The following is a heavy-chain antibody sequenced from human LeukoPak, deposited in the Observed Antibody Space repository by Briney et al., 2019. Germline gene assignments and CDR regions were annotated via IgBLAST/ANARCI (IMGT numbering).Heavy chain of an antibody. CDR2: ISGSGSDT. J-gene: IGHJ1*01. D-gene: IGHD6-13*01. CDR3: ANVVIVAAGYEYFQH. V-gene: IGHV3-23*01. Sequence: GGSLRLSCAASGFTFSSYAMSWVRQAPGKGLERVSGISGSGSDTFYADSVKGRFTISRDNSKNTLYLQMSSLRAEDTAVYYCANVVIVAAGYEYFQHWGQGTLVSVSS. CDR1: GFTFSSYA.